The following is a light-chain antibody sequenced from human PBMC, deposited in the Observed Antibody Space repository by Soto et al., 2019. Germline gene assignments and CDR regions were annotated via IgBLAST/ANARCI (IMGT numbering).Light chain of an antibody. J-gene: IGKJ1*01. V-gene: IGKV3-11*01. Sequence: EIELTQSPATLSLSPGERATLSCRASETIFTSLAWYQQRPGQAPRLLIYDASTRATGIPGRFSGSGSGTDFTLTISGLQSEDFAVYYCQQSGNRPQTFGQGTKADIK. CDR3: QQSGNRPQT. CDR2: DAS. CDR1: ETIFTS.